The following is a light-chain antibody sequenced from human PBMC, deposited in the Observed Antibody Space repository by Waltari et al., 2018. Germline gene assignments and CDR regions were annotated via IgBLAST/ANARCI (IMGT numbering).Light chain of an antibody. V-gene: IGKV1-5*03. CDR1: QNINTW. CDR3: LQYNGEPRT. CDR2: KAS. J-gene: IGKJ1*01. Sequence: DIQMTQSPSTLSASVGDRVTITCRASQNINTWLAWHQQKPGKAPKLLIYKASSLESGVPSRFSGSGSGTEFPLTISSLQPDDFATYYCLQYNGEPRTFGQGTKVEVK.